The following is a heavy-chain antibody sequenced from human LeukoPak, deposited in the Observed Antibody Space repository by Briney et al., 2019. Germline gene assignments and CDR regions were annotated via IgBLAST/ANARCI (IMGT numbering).Heavy chain of an antibody. J-gene: IGHJ4*02. Sequence: SVKVSCKASGGTFSSYAISGVRQAPGQGLEWMGGIIPIFGTANYAQKFQGRVTITADESTSTAYMELSSLRSEDTAVYYCASRGSGSPDTPADYWGQGTLVTVSS. D-gene: IGHD3-10*01. CDR1: GGTFSSYA. V-gene: IGHV1-69*13. CDR2: IIPIFGTA. CDR3: ASRGSGSPDTPADY.